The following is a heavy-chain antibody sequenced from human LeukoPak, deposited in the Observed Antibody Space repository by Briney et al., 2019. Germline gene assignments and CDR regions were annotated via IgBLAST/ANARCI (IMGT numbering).Heavy chain of an antibody. CDR3: ARAEKSWFGETRNYYYYMDV. D-gene: IGHD3-10*01. CDR1: GGTFSSYA. V-gene: IGHV1-69*13. Sequence: SVKVSCKASGGTFSSYAISWVRQAPGQGLEWMGGIIPIFGTANCAQKFQGRVTITADESTSTAYMELSSLRSEDTAVYYCARAEKSWFGETRNYYYYMDVWGKGTTVTVSS. J-gene: IGHJ6*03. CDR2: IIPIFGTA.